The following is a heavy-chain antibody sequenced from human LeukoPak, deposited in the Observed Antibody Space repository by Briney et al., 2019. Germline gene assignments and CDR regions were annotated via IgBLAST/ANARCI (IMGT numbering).Heavy chain of an antibody. CDR3: ARARVVPAAIPNYYYYYMDV. D-gene: IGHD2-2*02. V-gene: IGHV4-4*07. CDR2: IYTSGST. Sequence: SETLSLTCTVSGGSISSYYWSWIRQPAGKGLEWIGRIYTSGSTNYNPSLKSRVTMSVDTSKNQFSLKLSSVTAADTAVYYCARARVVPAAIPNYYYYYMDVWGKGTTVTVSS. CDR1: GGSISSYY. J-gene: IGHJ6*03.